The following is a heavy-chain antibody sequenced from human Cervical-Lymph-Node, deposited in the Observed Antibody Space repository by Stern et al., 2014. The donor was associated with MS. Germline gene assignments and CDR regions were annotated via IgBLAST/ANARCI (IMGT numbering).Heavy chain of an antibody. D-gene: IGHD2-15*01. CDR3: ASGRYCSGGSCYYWFDP. J-gene: IGHJ5*02. V-gene: IGHV1-69*01. CDR2: IIPIFGTA. CDR1: GGTFSSYA. Sequence: QVQLVQSGAEVKKPGSSVKVSCKASGGTFSSYAISWVRQAPGQGLERMGGIIPIFGTANYAQKFQGRVTITADESTSTAYMELSSLRSEDTAVYYCASGRYCSGGSCYYWFDPWGQGTLVTVSS.